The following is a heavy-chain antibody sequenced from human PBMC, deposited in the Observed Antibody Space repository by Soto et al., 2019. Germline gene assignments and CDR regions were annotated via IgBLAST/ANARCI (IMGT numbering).Heavy chain of an antibody. CDR1: GFLFNNYW. V-gene: IGHV5-51*01. D-gene: IGHD4-17*01. J-gene: IGHJ5*02. CDR3: ARDLDYGGNTDLFAP. Sequence: PGESLKISCKGSGFLFNNYWIAWVRQMPGKGLEWMGIIHPSDSKTTYSPSFQGQVIISADRSITTAYLQWSSLRASDTAMYYYARDLDYGGNTDLFAPWGQGTLVTVSS. CDR2: IHPSDSKT.